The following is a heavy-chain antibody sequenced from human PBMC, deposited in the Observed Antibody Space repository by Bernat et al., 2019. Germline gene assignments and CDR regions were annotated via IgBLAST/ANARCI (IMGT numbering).Heavy chain of an antibody. D-gene: IGHD3-9*01. J-gene: IGHJ4*02. Sequence: QVQLQQWGAGLLKPSETLSLTCAVYGGSFSGYYWSWIRQPPGKGLEWIGEINHSGSTNYNPSLKSRVTISVDTSKNQFSLKLSSVTAADTAVYYCARGPIYDILTGYPLDYWGRGTLVTVSS. CDR3: ARGPIYDILTGYPLDY. V-gene: IGHV4-34*01. CDR2: INHSGST. CDR1: GGSFSGYY.